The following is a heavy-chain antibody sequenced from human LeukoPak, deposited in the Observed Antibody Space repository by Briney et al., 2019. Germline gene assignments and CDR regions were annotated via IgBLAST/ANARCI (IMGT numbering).Heavy chain of an antibody. J-gene: IGHJ3*02. CDR3: ARRLYYYDSSGYYHNAFDI. V-gene: IGHV5-51*01. CDR1: GYSFTSYW. CDR2: IYPGDSDT. D-gene: IGHD3-22*01. Sequence: GESLKISCKGSGYSFTSYWIGWVRQMPGKGLEWMGIIYPGDSDTRYSPSFQGQVTISADKSISTAYLQWSSLKASDTAMYYRARRLYYYDSSGYYHNAFDIWGQGTMVTVSS.